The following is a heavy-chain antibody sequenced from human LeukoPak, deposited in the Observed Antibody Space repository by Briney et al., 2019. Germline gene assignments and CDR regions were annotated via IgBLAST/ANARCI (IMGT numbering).Heavy chain of an antibody. D-gene: IGHD3-22*01. CDR1: GFTFSDYY. Sequence: GGSLRLSCAASGFTFSDYYMSWIRQAPGKGLEWVSYISSSGSSIYYADSVKGRFTISRDNAKNSLYLQMNSLRAEDTAVYYCARDGYYYDSSGYHLDYWGQGTLVTVSS. CDR3: ARDGYYYDSSGYHLDY. CDR2: ISSSGSSI. J-gene: IGHJ4*02. V-gene: IGHV3-11*01.